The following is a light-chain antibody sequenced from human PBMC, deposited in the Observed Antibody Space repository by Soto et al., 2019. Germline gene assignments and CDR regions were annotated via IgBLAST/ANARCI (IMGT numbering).Light chain of an antibody. V-gene: IGKV1-27*01. J-gene: IGKJ3*01. CDR2: AAS. CDR3: QKYSSVPV. CDR1: QGIRNF. Sequence: DIQMTQSPTSLSASVGDRVTITCRASQGIRNFVAWYQQKPGKAPKLLIYAASTLQSGVPSRFSGSGSGTDFTLTINRRQPEDVATYSCQKYSSVPVFGPGTKVDIK.